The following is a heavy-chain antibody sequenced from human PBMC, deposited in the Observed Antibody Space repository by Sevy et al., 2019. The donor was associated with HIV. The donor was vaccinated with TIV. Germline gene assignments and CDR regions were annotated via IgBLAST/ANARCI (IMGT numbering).Heavy chain of an antibody. V-gene: IGHV3-73*01. Sequence: GGSLRLSCAASGFTFSGSAMHWVRQVSGKGLEWVGRIRSKANSYATAYAASVKGRFTISRDDSKNTAYLQMNSLKTEDTAVYYCTRQKDIVVVPAAMQYYYYYYMDVWGKGTTVTVSS. D-gene: IGHD2-2*01. CDR2: IRSKANSYAT. CDR3: TRQKDIVVVPAAMQYYYYYYMDV. J-gene: IGHJ6*03. CDR1: GFTFSGSA.